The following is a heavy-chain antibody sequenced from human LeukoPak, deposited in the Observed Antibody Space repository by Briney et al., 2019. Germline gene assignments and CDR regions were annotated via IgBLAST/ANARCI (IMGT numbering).Heavy chain of an antibody. V-gene: IGHV5-51*01. J-gene: IGHJ4*02. CDR1: GYSFTSYW. D-gene: IGHD2-15*01. Sequence: GESLKIPCKGSGYSFTSYWIGWLRQMPGKGLEWLGITYLGDSDTRYSPSFQGQVTISAVKSISPAYLQWSSLKASDPALYSCARQAPSGYFDYWGEGTLVTVSS. CDR2: TYLGDSDT. CDR3: ARQAPSGYFDY.